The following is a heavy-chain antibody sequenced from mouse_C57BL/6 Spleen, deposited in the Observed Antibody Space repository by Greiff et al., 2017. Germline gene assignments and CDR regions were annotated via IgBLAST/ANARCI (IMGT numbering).Heavy chain of an antibody. CDR2: IYPGSGNT. D-gene: IGHD1-1*01. J-gene: IGHJ4*01. CDR3: ARWGTTVVDYYAMDY. Sequence: QVQLQQSGAELVRPGASVKLSCKASGYTFTDYYINWVKQRPGQGLEWIARIYPGSGNTYYNEKFKGKATLTAEKSSSTAYMQLSSLTSEDSAVYFCARWGTTVVDYYAMDYWGQGTSVTVSS. V-gene: IGHV1-76*01. CDR1: GYTFTDYY.